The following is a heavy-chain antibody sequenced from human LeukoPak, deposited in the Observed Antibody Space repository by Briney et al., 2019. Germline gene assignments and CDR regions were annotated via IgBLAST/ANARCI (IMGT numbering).Heavy chain of an antibody. CDR1: GYTFTSYA. J-gene: IGHJ6*03. Sequence: ASVKVSCKASGYTFTSYAMNWVRQAPGQGLEWMGWINTNTGNPTYAQGFTGRFVFSLDTSVSTAYLQISSLKAEDTAVYYCARTRSGGKYYYYYMDVWGKGTTVTVSS. CDR3: ARTRSGGKYYYYYMDV. CDR2: INTNTGNP. V-gene: IGHV7-4-1*02. D-gene: IGHD2-15*01.